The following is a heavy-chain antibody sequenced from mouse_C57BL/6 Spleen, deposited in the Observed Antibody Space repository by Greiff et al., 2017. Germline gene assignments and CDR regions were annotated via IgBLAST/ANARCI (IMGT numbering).Heavy chain of an antibody. J-gene: IGHJ1*03. CDR1: GYTFTSYW. V-gene: IGHV1-69*01. CDR2: IDPSDSYT. D-gene: IGHD2-3*01. Sequence: VQLQQPGAELVMPGASVKLSCKASGYTFTSYWMHWVKQRPGQGLEWIGEIDPSDSYTNYNQKFKGKSTLTVDKSSSTAYMQLSSLTSEDSAVYYCARRGGYDYWYFDVWGTGTTVTVSS. CDR3: ARRGGYDYWYFDV.